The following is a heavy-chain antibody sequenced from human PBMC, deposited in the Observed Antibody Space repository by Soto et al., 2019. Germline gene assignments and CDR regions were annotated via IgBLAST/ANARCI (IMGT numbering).Heavy chain of an antibody. CDR3: ARGRYCLTGRCFPNWFDS. Sequence: QVHLLESGPGLVKPSQTLSLTCSVSGDSISNVDYFWAWIRQPPGQALEYIGYIYKSTTTYYNPTCECRVAISLDTSKSNSSLTVTSVTAADTAVYFCARGRYCLTGRCFPNWFDSWGQGTLVTVSS. D-gene: IGHD2-15*01. J-gene: IGHJ5*01. CDR2: IYKSTTT. CDR1: GDSISNVDYF. V-gene: IGHV4-30-4*01.